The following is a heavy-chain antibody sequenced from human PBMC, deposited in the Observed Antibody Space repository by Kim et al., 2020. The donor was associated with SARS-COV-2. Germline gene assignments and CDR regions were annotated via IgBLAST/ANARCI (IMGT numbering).Heavy chain of an antibody. V-gene: IGHV4-34*01. D-gene: IGHD6-6*01. CDR3: ARVVAARSPLPRVFDY. Sequence: SETLSLTCAVYGGSFSGYYWSWIRQPPGKGLEWIGEINHSGSTNYNPSLKSRVTISVDTSKNQFSLKLSSVTAADTAVYYCARVVAARSPLPRVFDYWGQGTLVTVSS. CDR1: GGSFSGYY. CDR2: INHSGST. J-gene: IGHJ4*02.